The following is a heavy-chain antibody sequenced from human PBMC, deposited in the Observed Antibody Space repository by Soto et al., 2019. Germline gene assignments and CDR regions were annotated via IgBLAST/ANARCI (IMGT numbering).Heavy chain of an antibody. J-gene: IGHJ4*02. CDR2: ISSSGSTI. D-gene: IGHD3-3*01. CDR1: GFTFSDYY. CDR3: ARVERGITIFGVVIPPFDY. V-gene: IGHV3-11*01. Sequence: GGSLRLSCSASGFTFSDYYMSWIRQAPGKGLEWVSYISSSGSTIYYADSVKGRFTISRDNAKNSLYLQMNSLRAEDTAVYYCARVERGITIFGVVIPPFDYWGQGTLVTVSS.